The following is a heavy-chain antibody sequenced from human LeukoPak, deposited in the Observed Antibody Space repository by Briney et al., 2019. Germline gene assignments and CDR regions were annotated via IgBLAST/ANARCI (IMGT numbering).Heavy chain of an antibody. Sequence: GGSLRLSCAASTFTFSNYGMHWVRQSPGKGLEWVAFIRYDGSSKYYADSVKGRFTISRDNSKNTLYLQMNSLRADDTAVYYCAKGTVQWLVLYPIDYWGQGTLVTVSS. CDR1: TFTFSNYG. CDR2: IRYDGSSK. D-gene: IGHD6-19*01. J-gene: IGHJ4*02. V-gene: IGHV3-30*02. CDR3: AKGTVQWLVLYPIDY.